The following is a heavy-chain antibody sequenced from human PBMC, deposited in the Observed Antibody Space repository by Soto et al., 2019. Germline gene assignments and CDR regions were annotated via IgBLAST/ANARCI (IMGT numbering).Heavy chain of an antibody. D-gene: IGHD3-22*01. CDR3: ARETYYYDSSGYRNFEY. Sequence: ASVKFSCKASGYTFTSYYMHWVRQAPGQGLEWMGIINPSGGSTSYAQKFQGRVTMTRDTPTSTVYMELSSLRSEDTAVYYCARETYYYDSSGYRNFEYWGEGTLVTVSS. CDR1: GYTFTSYY. CDR2: INPSGGST. V-gene: IGHV1-46*01. J-gene: IGHJ4*01.